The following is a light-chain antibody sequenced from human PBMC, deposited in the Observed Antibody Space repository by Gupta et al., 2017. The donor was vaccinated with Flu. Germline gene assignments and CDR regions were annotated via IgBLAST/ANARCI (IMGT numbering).Light chain of an antibody. CDR2: AAS. Sequence: PSSLSASVGDRVTITCRASQSISSYLNWYQQKPGKAPKLLIYAASSLQSGVPSRFSGSGSGTDFTLTISSLQPEDFATYYCQQSYSTRYTFGQGTKLEIK. CDR1: QSISSY. CDR3: QQSYSTRYT. V-gene: IGKV1-39*01. J-gene: IGKJ2*01.